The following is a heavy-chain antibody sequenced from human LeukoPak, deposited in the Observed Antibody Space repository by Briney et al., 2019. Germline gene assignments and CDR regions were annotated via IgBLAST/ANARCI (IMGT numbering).Heavy chain of an antibody. CDR2: IYYSGST. CDR1: GGSISSYY. Sequence: SETLSLTCTLSGGSISSYYWSWIRQPPGKGLEWIGYIYYSGSTNYNPSLKSRVTISVDTSKNQFSLKLSSVTAADTAVYYCARDHRPYQLLPKDTNWFDPWGQGTLVTVSS. V-gene: IGHV4-59*01. J-gene: IGHJ5*02. CDR3: ARDHRPYQLLPKDTNWFDP. D-gene: IGHD2-2*01.